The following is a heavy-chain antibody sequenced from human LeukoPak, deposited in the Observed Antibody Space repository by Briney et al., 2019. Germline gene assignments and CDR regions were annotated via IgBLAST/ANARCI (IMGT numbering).Heavy chain of an antibody. V-gene: IGHV4-39*01. CDR1: TDTFSVSGYY. Sequence: SETLSLTCSVSTDTFSVSGYYWGWIRQPPGRGLEWIASVYNRGDSYYNPSLESRATISVDTSKSQFALTLRSVTAADTAVYYCARHLGSSIEYWGQGTLVTVSS. D-gene: IGHD3-10*01. CDR2: VYNRGDS. CDR3: ARHLGSSIEY. J-gene: IGHJ4*02.